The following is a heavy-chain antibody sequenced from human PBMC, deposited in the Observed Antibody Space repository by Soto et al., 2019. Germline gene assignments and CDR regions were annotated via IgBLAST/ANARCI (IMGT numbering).Heavy chain of an antibody. V-gene: IGHV1-69*12. J-gene: IGHJ6*02. CDR3: AIPTYYAFWSCYQTGYYYYGMDV. CDR2: IIPIIGTA. Sequence: QVQLVQSGAVVKKPGSSVKVSCKASGGTFSSYGISWVRQAPGQGLEWMGGIIPIIGTANYAQKFQGRVTITADESTSTAYLVLSSLRSKDTAVYYCAIPTYYAFWSCYQTGYYYYGMDVWGQGTTVTVSS. D-gene: IGHD3-3*01. CDR1: GGTFSSYG.